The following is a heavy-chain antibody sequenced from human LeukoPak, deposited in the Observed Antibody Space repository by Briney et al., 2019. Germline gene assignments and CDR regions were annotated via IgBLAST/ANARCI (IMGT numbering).Heavy chain of an antibody. V-gene: IGHV3-7*01. CDR3: ARDYYYDSSGYQDSY. CDR1: GFTFSSYW. J-gene: IGHJ4*02. D-gene: IGHD3-22*01. CDR2: IKQDGSEK. Sequence: GGSLRLSCAASGFTFSSYWMSWVRQAPGKGLEWVANIKQDGSEKYDVDSVKGRFTISRDNAKNSLYLQMNSLRAEDTAVYYCARDYYYDSSGYQDSYWGQGTLVTVSS.